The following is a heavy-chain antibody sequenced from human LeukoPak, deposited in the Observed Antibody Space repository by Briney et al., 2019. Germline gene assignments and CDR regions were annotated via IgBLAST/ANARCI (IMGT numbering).Heavy chain of an antibody. CDR1: GGSFSGYY. Sequence: SETLSLTCAVYGGSFSGYYWSWIRQPPGKGLEWVGEINHSGSTNYNPSLKSRVTISVDTSKTQFSLKLSSVTAADTAVYYCARGGRVVGTTGNLDPWGQGTLVTVSS. D-gene: IGHD1-26*01. J-gene: IGHJ5*02. CDR2: INHSGST. CDR3: ARGGRVVGTTGNLDP. V-gene: IGHV4-34*01.